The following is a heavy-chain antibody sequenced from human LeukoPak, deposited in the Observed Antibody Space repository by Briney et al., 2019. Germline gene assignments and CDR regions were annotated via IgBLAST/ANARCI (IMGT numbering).Heavy chain of an antibody. CDR1: GGSISTYY. CDR3: ARVRQTPYGDYGYFDC. CDR2: IYYSGNT. D-gene: IGHD4-17*01. Sequence: AETLSLTCTVSGGSISTYYWSWIRQPPGKRLEWIGYIYYSGNTNYNPSLRSRVTISVDTSKNHFSLNLSSVTAADTTVYYCARVRQTPYGDYGYFDCWGQGTLVTVSS. J-gene: IGHJ4*02. V-gene: IGHV4-59*01.